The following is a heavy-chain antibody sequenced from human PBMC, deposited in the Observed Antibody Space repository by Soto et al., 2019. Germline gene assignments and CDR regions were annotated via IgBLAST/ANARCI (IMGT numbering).Heavy chain of an antibody. V-gene: IGHV3-23*01. CDR1: GFGFSSYA. Sequence: GGSLRLSCAASGFGFSSYAMSWVRQAPGKGLEWVSGITPGGGTTNYADSVKGRFTISRDNSNNTLYLETNSLRVEDTAIYYSAKDRGGEFTSSRYFDYWGQGTLVTVSS. CDR2: ITPGGGTT. J-gene: IGHJ4*02. CDR3: AKDRGGEFTSSRYFDY. D-gene: IGHD3-16*01.